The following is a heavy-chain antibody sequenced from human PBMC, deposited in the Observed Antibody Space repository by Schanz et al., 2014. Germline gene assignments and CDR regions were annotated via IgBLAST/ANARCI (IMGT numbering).Heavy chain of an antibody. Sequence: VQLVESGGGVVQPGRSLRLSCAASGFTFSSYAMSWVRQAPGKGLEWVSALSGSGGSTYYADSVKGRFTISRDNSKNILYLQMNSLRAEDTAVYYCARDRGYCSGGSCLTFDYWGQGTLVTVSS. V-gene: IGHV3-23*04. CDR2: LSGSGGST. CDR1: GFTFSSYA. D-gene: IGHD2-15*01. CDR3: ARDRGYCSGGSCLTFDY. J-gene: IGHJ4*02.